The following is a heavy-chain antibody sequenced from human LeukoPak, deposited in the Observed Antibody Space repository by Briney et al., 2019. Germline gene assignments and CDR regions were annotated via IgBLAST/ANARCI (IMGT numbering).Heavy chain of an antibody. CDR1: GGSFSGYY. CDR3: ARDRGGNRDGYYSDY. J-gene: IGHJ4*02. V-gene: IGHV4-34*01. CDR2: INHSGST. D-gene: IGHD5-18*01. Sequence: SETLSLTSAVHGGSFSGYYCSWIRQPPGKGLEWIGEINHSGSTNYNPSLKSRVTISVDTSKNQFSLKLSSVTAADTAVYYCARDRGGNRDGYYSDYWGQGTLVTVSS.